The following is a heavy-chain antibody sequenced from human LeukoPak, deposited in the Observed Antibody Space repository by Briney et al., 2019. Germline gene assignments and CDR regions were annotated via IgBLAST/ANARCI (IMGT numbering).Heavy chain of an antibody. CDR3: ARVCEYYGMDV. V-gene: IGHV3-21*01. Sequence: GGSLRLSCAASGFTFSSYSMNWVRQAPGKGLEWVSSISSSSSYIYYADSVKGRFTISRDNSKNTLYLQMNSLRAEDTAVYYCARVCEYYGMDVWGQGTTVTVSS. D-gene: IGHD2-2*01. CDR1: GFTFSSYS. J-gene: IGHJ6*02. CDR2: ISSSSSYI.